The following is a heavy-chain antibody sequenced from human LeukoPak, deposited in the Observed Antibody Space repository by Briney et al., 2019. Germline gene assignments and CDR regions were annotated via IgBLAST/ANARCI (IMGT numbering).Heavy chain of an antibody. CDR3: AVYFSGCSCYIPFYY. Sequence: GASVKVSCKASGYTFTGYYMHWVRQAPGQGLEWMGWINPNSGGTNYAQKFQGRVTMTRDTSISTAYMELSRLRSDDTAVYYCAVYFSGCSCYIPFYYWGQGTLVTVSS. CDR2: INPNSGGT. J-gene: IGHJ4*02. V-gene: IGHV1-2*02. D-gene: IGHD2-15*01. CDR1: GYTFTGYY.